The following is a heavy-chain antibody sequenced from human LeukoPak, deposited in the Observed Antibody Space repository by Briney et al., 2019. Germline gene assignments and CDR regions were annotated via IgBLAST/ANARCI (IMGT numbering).Heavy chain of an antibody. J-gene: IGHJ3*02. V-gene: IGHV3-23*01. CDR3: AEVSYGPDAFDI. Sequence: PGGSLRLSCAAAGFTFSKFAMSWVRQAPGKGLEWVSLISTSGTPHYADSVKGRFTISRDNSKNTLYLQINSLRSEDTAVYYCAEVSYGPDAFDIWGQGTMVTVSS. D-gene: IGHD2-21*01. CDR2: ISTSGTP. CDR1: GFTFSKFA.